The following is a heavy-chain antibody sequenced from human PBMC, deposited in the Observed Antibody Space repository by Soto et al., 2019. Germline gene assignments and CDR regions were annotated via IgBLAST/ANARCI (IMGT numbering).Heavy chain of an antibody. CDR2: MSGDSVHI. D-gene: IGHD3-16*01. CDR1: GFTFSSSS. V-gene: IGHV3-21*01. Sequence: EVQLAESGGGLVKPGESLTLSCVASGFTFSSSSMNWVRQAPGQGLEWVSSMSGDSVHILYADSVKGRFTIFRDNAKNAVFLEMESLTGDDAAIYYCAKGETRGSTAGFDIWGQGTMVTVSS. J-gene: IGHJ3*02. CDR3: AKGETRGSTAGFDI.